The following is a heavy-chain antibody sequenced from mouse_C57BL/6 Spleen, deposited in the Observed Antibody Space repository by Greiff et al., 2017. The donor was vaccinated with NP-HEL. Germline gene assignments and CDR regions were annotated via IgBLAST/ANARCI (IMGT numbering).Heavy chain of an antibody. D-gene: IGHD2-4*01. V-gene: IGHV2-2*01. Sequence: QVQLKQSGPGLVQPSQSLSITCTVSGFSLTSYGVHWVRQSPGKGLEWLGVIWSGGSTDYNAAFISRLSISKDNSKSQVFFKMNSLQDDETAIYYCARTMSTDGGWYVDVWGTGTTVTVSS. CDR1: GFSLTSYG. CDR3: ARTMSTDGGWYVDV. CDR2: IWSGGST. J-gene: IGHJ1*03.